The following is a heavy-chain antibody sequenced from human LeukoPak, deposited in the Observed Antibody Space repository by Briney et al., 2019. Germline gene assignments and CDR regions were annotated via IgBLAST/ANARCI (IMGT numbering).Heavy chain of an antibody. V-gene: IGHV3-23*01. CDR2: MGYSGGDT. Sequence: GGSLRLSCTVSGFTLSSYEMTGFRQAPGKGLEGVSSMGYSGGDTHYADSVKGRFTISRDNSKNTLYLQLNSLRADDTAVYYCTRNSGWYGVSWGQGTLVTVSS. D-gene: IGHD6-19*01. CDR3: TRNSGWYGVS. CDR1: GFTLSSYE. J-gene: IGHJ4*02.